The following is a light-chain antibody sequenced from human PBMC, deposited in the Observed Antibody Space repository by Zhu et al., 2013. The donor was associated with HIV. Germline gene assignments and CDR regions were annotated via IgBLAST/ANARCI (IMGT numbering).Light chain of an antibody. V-gene: IGKV3-11*01. CDR3: QQRSNWPSIT. Sequence: EIVLTQSPATLSLSPGERATLSCRASQSVSYNLAWYQQKLGQAPRLLIYGASTRATGIPARFSGSGSATEFTLTISSLEPEDFAVYYCQQRSNWPSITFGQGTRLEI. CDR1: QSVSYN. J-gene: IGKJ5*01. CDR2: GAS.